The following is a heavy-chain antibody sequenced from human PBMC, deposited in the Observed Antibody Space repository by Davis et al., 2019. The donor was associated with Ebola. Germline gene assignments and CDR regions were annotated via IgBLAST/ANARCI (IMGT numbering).Heavy chain of an antibody. CDR3: AKVKYYGSGTLSDQGYFDY. Sequence: GESLKISCAASEFTFSSYWMSWVRQAPGKGLEWVAHIKQDGSEKYYVDSVKGRFTISRDNSKNTLYLQMNSLRAEDTAVYYCAKVKYYGSGTLSDQGYFDYWGQGTLVTVSS. J-gene: IGHJ4*02. D-gene: IGHD3-10*01. CDR2: IKQDGSEK. V-gene: IGHV3-7*03. CDR1: EFTFSSYW.